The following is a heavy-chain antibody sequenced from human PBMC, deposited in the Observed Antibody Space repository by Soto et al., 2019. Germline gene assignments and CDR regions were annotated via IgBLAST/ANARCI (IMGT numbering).Heavy chain of an antibody. Sequence: GGSLSLSCAASGFTFSSYSMNWVRQAPGKGLEWVSYISSSSSTIYYADSVKGRFTISRDNAKNSLYLQMNSLRDEDTAVYYCARPNYYDSSGYYGCYDYWGQGTLVTVSS. CDR2: ISSSSSTI. J-gene: IGHJ4*02. CDR1: GFTFSSYS. D-gene: IGHD3-22*01. CDR3: ARPNYYDSSGYYGCYDY. V-gene: IGHV3-48*02.